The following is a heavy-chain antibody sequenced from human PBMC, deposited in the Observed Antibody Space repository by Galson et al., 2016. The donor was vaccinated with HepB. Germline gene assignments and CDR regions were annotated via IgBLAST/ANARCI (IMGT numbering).Heavy chain of an antibody. V-gene: IGHV4-59*01. D-gene: IGHD3-16*01. J-gene: IGHJ4*02. CDR2: IYFSGST. CDR1: GGSIRSYY. CDR3: AGGSASQAGY. Sequence: SETLSLTCTVSGGSIRSYYWSWIRQPPRKGLEWIGNIYFSGSTNYNPSLKSRVTISVDTSKNQFSLILSSVTAADTAVYYCAGGSASQAGYWGQGILVSVSS.